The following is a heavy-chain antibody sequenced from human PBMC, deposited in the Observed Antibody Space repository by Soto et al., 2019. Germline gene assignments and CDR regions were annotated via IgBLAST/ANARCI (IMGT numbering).Heavy chain of an antibody. CDR2: INSDGSST. J-gene: IGHJ4*02. CDR1: GFTFSSYW. D-gene: IGHD6-19*01. Sequence: EVQLVESGGGLVQPGGSLRLSCAASGFTFSSYWIHWVRQAPGKGLVWVLRINSDGSSTNYADSVKGRFTISRDNAKNMLYLQMNGLRAEDTAVYYCTRDPRGNSSGWKYFGSWGQRTLVTVSS. V-gene: IGHV3-74*01. CDR3: TRDPRGNSSGWKYFGS.